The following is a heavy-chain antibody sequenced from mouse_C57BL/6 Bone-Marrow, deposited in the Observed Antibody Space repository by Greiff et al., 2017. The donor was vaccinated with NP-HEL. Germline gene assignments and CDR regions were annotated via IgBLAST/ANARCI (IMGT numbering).Heavy chain of an antibody. J-gene: IGHJ4*01. CDR3: ARTPHYYGSRGDYYAMDY. V-gene: IGHV2-2*01. D-gene: IGHD1-1*01. Sequence: VQLVESGPGLVQPSQSLSITCTVSGFSLTSYGVHWVRQSPGKGLEWLGVIWSGGSTDYNAAFISRLSISKDNSKSQVFFKMNSLQADDTAIYYCARTPHYYGSRGDYYAMDYWGQGTSVTVSS. CDR2: IWSGGST. CDR1: GFSLTSYG.